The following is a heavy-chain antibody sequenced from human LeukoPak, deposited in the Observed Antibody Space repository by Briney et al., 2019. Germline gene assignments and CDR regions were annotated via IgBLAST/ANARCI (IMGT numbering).Heavy chain of an antibody. CDR2: IYYSGST. CDR3: GRLFTMVRGAPNWFAP. Sequence: PSETLSLTCTVSGGSISSYYWSWIRQPPGKGLEWIGYIYYSGSTNYNPSLKSRVTISVDTSKNQFSLKLSSVTAADTAVYYCGRLFTMVRGAPNWFAPGGQGTLVTVSS. CDR1: GGSISSYY. D-gene: IGHD3-10*01. V-gene: IGHV4-59*08. J-gene: IGHJ5*02.